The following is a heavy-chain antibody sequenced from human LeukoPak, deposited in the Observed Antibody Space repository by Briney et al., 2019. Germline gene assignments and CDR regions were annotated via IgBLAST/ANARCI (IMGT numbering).Heavy chain of an antibody. CDR1: GYTFTSYY. D-gene: IGHD3-22*01. V-gene: IGHV1-46*01. CDR3: ARGGITMIVVGDENWFDP. CDR2: INPSGGST. Sequence: ASVKVSCKASGYTFTSYYMHWVRQAPGQGLEWMGIINPSGGSTSYAQKFQGRVTMTRDTSISTAYMELSRLRSDDTAVYYCARGGITMIVVGDENWFDPWGQGTLVTVSS. J-gene: IGHJ5*02.